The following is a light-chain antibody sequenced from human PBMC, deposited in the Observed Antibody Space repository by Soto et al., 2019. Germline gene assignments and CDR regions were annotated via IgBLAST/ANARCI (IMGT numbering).Light chain of an antibody. CDR2: NAY. Sequence: EIVLTQSPGTLSVSPGERATLSCRASHSLNSNSLAWYQQKPGQAPGLLIYNAYNRASGIPDRFSGSGSGTDFTLTISRLEPEDFVVYHCQQYDGSPRTFGQGTKVEVK. CDR1: HSLNSNS. CDR3: QQYDGSPRT. V-gene: IGKV3-20*01. J-gene: IGKJ1*01.